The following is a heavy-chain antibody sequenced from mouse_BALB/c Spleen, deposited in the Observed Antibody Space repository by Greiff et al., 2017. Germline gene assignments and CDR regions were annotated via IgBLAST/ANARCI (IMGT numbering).Heavy chain of an antibody. Sequence: VQLQQSGPSLVKPSQTLSLTCSVTGDSITSGYWNWIRKFPGNKLEYMGYISYSGSTYYNPSLKSRISITRDTSKNQYYLQLNSVTTEDTATYYCARFPSYGYVGYYAMDYWGQGTSVTVSS. D-gene: IGHD1-2*01. J-gene: IGHJ4*01. CDR3: ARFPSYGYVGYYAMDY. CDR1: GDSITSGY. CDR2: ISYSGST. V-gene: IGHV3-8*02.